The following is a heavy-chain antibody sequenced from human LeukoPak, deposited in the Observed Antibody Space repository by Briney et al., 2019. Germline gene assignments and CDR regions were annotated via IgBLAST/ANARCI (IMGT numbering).Heavy chain of an antibody. CDR3: AEGRYGSFDY. D-gene: IGHD5-18*01. J-gene: IGHJ4*02. CDR1: GGSISSGGYS. CDR2: IYYSGST. V-gene: IGHV4-61*08. Sequence: PSETLSLTCAVSGGSISSGGYSWSWIRQPPGKGLEWIGYIYYSGSTNYNPSLKSRVTISVDTSKNQFSLKLSSVTAADTAVYYCAEGRYGSFDYWGQGTLVTVSS.